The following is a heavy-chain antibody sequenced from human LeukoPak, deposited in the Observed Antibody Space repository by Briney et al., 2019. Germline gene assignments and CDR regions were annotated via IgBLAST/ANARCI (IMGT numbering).Heavy chain of an antibody. V-gene: IGHV4-34*01. J-gene: IGHJ4*02. CDR2: INHSGST. Sequence: PSETLSLTCADYGGSFSDYYWSWIRQPPGKGLEWIGEINHSGSTNYNPSLKSRVTISVDTSKNQFSLKLSSVTAADTAVYYCASDPYSSSWYYWGQGTLVTVSS. D-gene: IGHD6-13*01. CDR1: GGSFSDYY. CDR3: ASDPYSSSWYY.